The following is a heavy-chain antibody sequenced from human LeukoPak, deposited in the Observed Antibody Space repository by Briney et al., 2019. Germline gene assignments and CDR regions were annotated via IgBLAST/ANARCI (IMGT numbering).Heavy chain of an antibody. V-gene: IGHV4-39*01. Sequence: SKTLSLTCSVSGGSISTNNYYWGWIRQPQGKGLEWIGIIDYSLNTYYNPSLKSRVTISVDTSKNHFSLRLSSVTAADTAVFYCVRLAGHFLMDSYYYMDVWGKGTTVTVSS. J-gene: IGHJ6*03. D-gene: IGHD3-3*01. CDR2: IDYSLNT. CDR3: VRLAGHFLMDSYYYMDV. CDR1: GGSISTNNYY.